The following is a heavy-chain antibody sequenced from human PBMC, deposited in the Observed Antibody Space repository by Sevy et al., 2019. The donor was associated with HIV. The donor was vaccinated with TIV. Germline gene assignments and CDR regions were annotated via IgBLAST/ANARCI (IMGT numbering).Heavy chain of an antibody. V-gene: IGHV4-38-2*01. D-gene: IGHD3-22*01. J-gene: IGHJ4*02. CDR1: GYSITGGYN. Sequence: SETLSLACAVSGYSITGGYNWGWIRQPPGKGLEWIGSLDHSGSTSFSASLRSRASISVDTSKNQFSLKLTSVTASDTAVYFCARGGYYDTSGYYSHFFDYWGQGTLVTVSS. CDR3: ARGGYYDTSGYYSHFFDY. CDR2: LDHSGST.